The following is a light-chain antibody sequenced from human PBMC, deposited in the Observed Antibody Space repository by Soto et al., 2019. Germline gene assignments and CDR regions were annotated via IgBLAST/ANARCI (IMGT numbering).Light chain of an antibody. V-gene: IGKV1D-12*01. J-gene: IGKJ4*01. Sequence: DIQMTQSTSSVSASVGDRVTITCRAGQDISSWLVWYQQKAGKAPKRLIYAASSLESGVPSRFSGSGSGTEFTLTISSLQHEDFAAYYCQQSNRLPLTFGGGTKVEIK. CDR3: QQSNRLPLT. CDR2: AAS. CDR1: QDISSW.